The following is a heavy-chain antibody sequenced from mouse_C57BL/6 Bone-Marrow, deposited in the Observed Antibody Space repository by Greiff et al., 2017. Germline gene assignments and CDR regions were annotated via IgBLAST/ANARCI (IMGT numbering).Heavy chain of an antibody. J-gene: IGHJ2*01. CDR3: ARYPAQAHWYYFDY. D-gene: IGHD3-2*02. CDR2: IYPGSGNT. CDR1: GYSFTSYY. V-gene: IGHV1-66*01. Sequence: QVQLQQSGPELVKPGASVKISCKASGYSFTSYYIHWVKQRPGQGLEWIGWIYPGSGNTKYNEKFKGKATLTADTSSSTAYMQLSSLTSEDSAVYYCARYPAQAHWYYFDYWGQGTTLTVSS.